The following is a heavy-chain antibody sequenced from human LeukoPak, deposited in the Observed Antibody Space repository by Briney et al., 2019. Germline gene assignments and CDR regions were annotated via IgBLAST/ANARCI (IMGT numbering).Heavy chain of an antibody. CDR2: IGGSGAGT. CDR3: ATTLHSGYYDLY. J-gene: IGHJ4*02. D-gene: IGHD3-22*01. V-gene: IGHV3-23*01. Sequence: GGSLRLSCAPSGFTFSSSAMSWVRQAPGKGLEWVSGIGGSGAGTYYAVSVKGRFTISRDNSKNTLYLQMNSLRAEDTAVYYCATTLHSGYYDLYWGQGTLVTVSS. CDR1: GFTFSSSA.